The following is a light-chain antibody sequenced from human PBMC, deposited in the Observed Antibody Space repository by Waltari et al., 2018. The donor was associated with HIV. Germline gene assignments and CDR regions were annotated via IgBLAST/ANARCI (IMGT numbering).Light chain of an antibody. CDR2: DVS. CDR3: SSYTSSITYV. Sequence: QSALTQPASVSGSPGQSIPISCTGTSNDIGSSNSVPWHKQHPGEAPKLIIHDVSDRPSGISNRFSGSKSGNTASLTISGLQTEDEADYYCSSYTSSITYVFGSGTRVTVL. V-gene: IGLV2-14*03. J-gene: IGLJ1*01. CDR1: SNDIGSSNS.